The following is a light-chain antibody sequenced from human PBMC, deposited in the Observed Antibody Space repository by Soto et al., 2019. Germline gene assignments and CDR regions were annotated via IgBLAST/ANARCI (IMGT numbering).Light chain of an antibody. J-gene: IGKJ1*01. V-gene: IGKV3-20*01. Sequence: EIVLTQSPGTLSLSPGERATLSCRASQSVSSSFLAWYQQKPGQAPRLLIYGASSRATGIPDRFSGSGSGTDFTLTTRRLEPEDFAVYYCQQYDSSPWTFGQGTKLEIK. CDR3: QQYDSSPWT. CDR2: GAS. CDR1: QSVSSSF.